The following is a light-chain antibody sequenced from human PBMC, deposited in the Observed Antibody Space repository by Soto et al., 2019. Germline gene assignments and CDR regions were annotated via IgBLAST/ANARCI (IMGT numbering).Light chain of an antibody. CDR1: QLIRSD. V-gene: IGKV1-6*01. Sequence: IQMTQSPSSLSASVGERVTITCRASQLIRSDLGWYQQKPVEVPRLLIYSASTLQSGVPSRFSGSASGTDFTLTISSLQPEDSATYYCLQDYNYPQTFGQGTKVEIK. CDR2: SAS. J-gene: IGKJ1*01. CDR3: LQDYNYPQT.